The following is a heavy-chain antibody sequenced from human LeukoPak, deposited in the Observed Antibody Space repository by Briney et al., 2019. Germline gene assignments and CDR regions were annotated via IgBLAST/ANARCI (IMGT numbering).Heavy chain of an antibody. CDR3: AIPHYYGSGSYLAY. J-gene: IGHJ4*02. CDR2: ISAYNGNT. V-gene: IGHV1-18*01. Sequence: ASVKVSCKASGYTFTSYGISWVRQAPGQGLEWMGWISAYNGNTNYAQKLQGRVTMTTDTSTSTAYMELRSLRSDDTAVYYCAIPHYYGSGSYLAYWGQGTLVTVSS. CDR1: GYTFTSYG. D-gene: IGHD3-10*01.